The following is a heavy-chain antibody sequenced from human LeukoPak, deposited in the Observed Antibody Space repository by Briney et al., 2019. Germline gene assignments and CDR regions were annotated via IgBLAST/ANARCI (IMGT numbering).Heavy chain of an antibody. Sequence: SETLSLTCTVSGGSISSISYYWGWIRQPPGKGLEWIGSIYYSRSTYYNPSLKSRVTISVDTSKNQFSLKLSSVTAADTAVYYCARRFYGSGSYYKRNNWFDPWGQGTLVTVSS. J-gene: IGHJ5*02. CDR3: ARRFYGSGSYYKRNNWFDP. CDR1: GGSISSISYY. CDR2: IYYSRST. V-gene: IGHV4-39*01. D-gene: IGHD3-10*01.